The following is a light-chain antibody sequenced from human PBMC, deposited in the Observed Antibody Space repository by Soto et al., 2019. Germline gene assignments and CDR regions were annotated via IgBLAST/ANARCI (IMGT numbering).Light chain of an antibody. Sequence: QSALTQPASVSGSPGQSIAISCSGTSSDVGAYNFVSWYQQHPGKAPKLMIYDVTNRPSGVFNRFSGSKSGNTASLIISGLKAEDEADYYCSSYTTSNTVIFGGGTKVTVL. CDR3: SSYTTSNTVI. J-gene: IGLJ2*01. CDR1: SSDVGAYNF. CDR2: DVT. V-gene: IGLV2-14*03.